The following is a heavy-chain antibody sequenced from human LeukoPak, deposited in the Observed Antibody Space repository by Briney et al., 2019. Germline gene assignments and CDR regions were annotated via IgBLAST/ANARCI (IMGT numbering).Heavy chain of an antibody. J-gene: IGHJ4*02. CDR1: GGTFSSYA. V-gene: IGHV1-69*10. D-gene: IGHD5-24*01. CDR3: ATEMATSLYYFDY. CDR2: IIPILGIA. Sequence: SVKVSCKASGGTFSSYAISWVRQAPGQGLEWMGGIIPILGIANYAQKFQGRVTITADKSTSTAYMELSSLRSEDTAVYYCATEMATSLYYFDYWGQGTLVTVSS.